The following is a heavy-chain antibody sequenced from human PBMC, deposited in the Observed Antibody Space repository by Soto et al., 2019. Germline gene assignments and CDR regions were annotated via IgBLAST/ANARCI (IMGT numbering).Heavy chain of an antibody. CDR2: ISYDGSNK. J-gene: IGHJ3*02. CDR1: GFTFSSYG. V-gene: IGHV3-30*18. Sequence: PGGSLRLSXAASGFTFSSYGMHWVRQAPGKGLEWVAVISYDGSNKYYADSVKGRFTISRDNSKNTLYLQMNSLRAEDTAVYYCAKDIPQHSITDAFDIWGQGTMVTVSS. D-gene: IGHD3-3*02. CDR3: AKDIPQHSITDAFDI.